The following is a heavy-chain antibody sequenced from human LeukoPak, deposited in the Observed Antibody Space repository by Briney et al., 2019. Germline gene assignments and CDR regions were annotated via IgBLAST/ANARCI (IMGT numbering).Heavy chain of an antibody. CDR1: GFTFSSYG. Sequence: GGSLRLSCAASGFTFSSYGMHWVRQAPGKGLEWVAVISYDGSNKYYADSVKGRFTISRDNSKNTLYLQMNSLRAEDTAVYYCAKELITGTTSAGAYYYYYGMDVWGQGTTVTVSS. J-gene: IGHJ6*02. CDR3: AKELITGTTSAGAYYYYYGMDV. CDR2: ISYDGSNK. V-gene: IGHV3-30*18. D-gene: IGHD1-7*01.